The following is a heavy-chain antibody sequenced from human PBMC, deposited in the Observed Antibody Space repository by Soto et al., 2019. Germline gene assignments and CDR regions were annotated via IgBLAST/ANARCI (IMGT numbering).Heavy chain of an antibody. CDR3: ARKIAAVGTTEGRWFDP. D-gene: IGHD6-13*01. J-gene: IGHJ5*02. CDR2: LIPIFGTA. CDR1: GGTFSSYA. V-gene: IGHV1-69*01. Sequence: QVQLVQSGAEVKKPGSSVKVSCKASGGTFSSYAISWVRQSPGQGLAWLGGLIPIFGTANYAQQFQGRVTNTADEYTSTANMVLSSLKSEATAVYSCARKIAAVGTTEGRWFDPWGQGTLVTVSS.